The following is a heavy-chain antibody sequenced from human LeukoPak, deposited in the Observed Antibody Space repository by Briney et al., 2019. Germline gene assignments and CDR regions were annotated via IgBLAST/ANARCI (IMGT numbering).Heavy chain of an antibody. Sequence: GASVKVSCKASGYTFTSYDINWVRQATGQGLEWMGWMNPNGGNTGYAQKFKGRVTMTRNTSISTAYMELSSLRSEDTAVYYCARVAVAGMIWWFDPWGQGTLVTVSS. CDR1: GYTFTSYD. D-gene: IGHD6-19*01. CDR3: ARVAVAGMIWWFDP. V-gene: IGHV1-8*01. J-gene: IGHJ5*02. CDR2: MNPNGGNT.